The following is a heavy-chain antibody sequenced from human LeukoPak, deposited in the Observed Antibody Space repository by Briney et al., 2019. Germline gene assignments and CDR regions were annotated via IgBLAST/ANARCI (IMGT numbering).Heavy chain of an antibody. V-gene: IGHV1-69*13. Sequence: SVKVSCKASGGTFSSYAISWVRQAPGQGLEWMGGIIPIFGTANYAQKFQGRVTITADESTSTAYMELSSLRSEDTAVYYCAREVFAGCRAFDYWGQGTLVTVSS. CDR2: IIPIFGTA. CDR1: GGTFSSYA. CDR3: AREVFAGCRAFDY. J-gene: IGHJ4*02.